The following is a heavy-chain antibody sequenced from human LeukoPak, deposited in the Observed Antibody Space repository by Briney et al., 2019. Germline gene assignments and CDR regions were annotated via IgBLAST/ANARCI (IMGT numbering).Heavy chain of an antibody. J-gene: IGHJ4*02. CDR3: AKDGYSYGDSTGYFDY. D-gene: IGHD5-18*01. Sequence: GGSLRLSCAASGFTFSSYAMSWVRQAPGKGLEWVSAISGSGGSTYYADSVKGRSTISRDNSKNTLYLPLNSLRAKDTAVYYCAKDGYSYGDSTGYFDYWGQGTLVTVSS. CDR1: GFTFSSYA. CDR2: ISGSGGST. V-gene: IGHV3-23*01.